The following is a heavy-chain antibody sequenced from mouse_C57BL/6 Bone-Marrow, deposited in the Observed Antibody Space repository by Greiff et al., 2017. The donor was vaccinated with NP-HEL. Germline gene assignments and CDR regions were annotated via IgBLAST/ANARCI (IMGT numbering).Heavy chain of an antibody. V-gene: IGHV1-72*01. CDR1: GYTFTSYW. J-gene: IGHJ3*01. Sequence: QVQLKQSGAELVKPGASVKLSCKASGYTFTSYWMHWVKQRPGRGLEWIGRIDPKSGGTKYNEKFKSKATLTVDKPSSTAYMQLSSLTSEDSAVYYCASGDYYGSSYTAYWGQGTLVTVSA. CDR3: ASGDYYGSSYTAY. CDR2: IDPKSGGT. D-gene: IGHD1-1*01.